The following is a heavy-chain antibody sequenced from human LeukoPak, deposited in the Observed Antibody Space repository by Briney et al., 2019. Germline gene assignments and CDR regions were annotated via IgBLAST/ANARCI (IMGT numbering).Heavy chain of an antibody. CDR3: ARDYRIYSSSWSGY. CDR1: GFTVSSNY. D-gene: IGHD6-13*01. CDR2: IYSGGST. J-gene: IGHJ4*02. Sequence: GGSLRLSCAASGFTVSSNYMSWVRQAPGEGLEWVSVIYSGGSTYYADSVKGRFTISRDNSKNTLYLQMNSLRAEDTAVYYCARDYRIYSSSWSGYWGQGTLVTVSS. V-gene: IGHV3-66*01.